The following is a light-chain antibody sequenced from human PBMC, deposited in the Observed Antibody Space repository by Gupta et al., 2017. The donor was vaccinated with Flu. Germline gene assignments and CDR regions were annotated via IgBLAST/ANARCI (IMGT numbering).Light chain of an antibody. CDR3: AAWDDSLNGHYV. J-gene: IGLJ1*01. Sequence: QSVLAQPPSASATPGQRVTISCSGSSSNIGSNTVNWYQQVPGTAPKLLIYGNSQRPSGVPDRFSGSKSGTSASLAISGLQSEDEADYHCAAWDDSLNGHYVFGTGTKVTAL. CDR2: GNS. V-gene: IGLV1-44*01. CDR1: SSNIGSNT.